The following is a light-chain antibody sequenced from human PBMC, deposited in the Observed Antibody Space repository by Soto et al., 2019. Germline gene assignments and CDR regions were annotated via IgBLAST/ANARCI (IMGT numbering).Light chain of an antibody. J-gene: IGKJ5*01. Sequence: DVVMTQTPLSLSVAPGQPASISCKSSQSLLHITGETFLFWYLQKQGQSPQLLIYEDSTRVSGVPDRFSGSGAGTDVTLAISRVDTDEVGIYDGMQSRQLAPRVGQGTRLVIE. V-gene: IGKV2D-29*02. CDR2: EDS. CDR1: QSLLHITGETF. CDR3: MQSRQLAPR.